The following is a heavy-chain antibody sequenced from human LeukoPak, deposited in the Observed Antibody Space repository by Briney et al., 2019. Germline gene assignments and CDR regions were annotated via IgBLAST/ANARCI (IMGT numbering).Heavy chain of an antibody. D-gene: IGHD6-6*01. V-gene: IGHV4-34*01. CDR1: GGSFSGYY. CDR2: INHSGST. Sequence: PSETLSLTCAVYGGSFSGYYWSWIRQPPGKGLEWIGEINHSGSTNYNPSLKSRVTISVDTSKNQFSLKLSSVTAADTAVYYCARAHEDSSFDYWGQGTLVTVSP. CDR3: ARAHEDSSFDY. J-gene: IGHJ4*02.